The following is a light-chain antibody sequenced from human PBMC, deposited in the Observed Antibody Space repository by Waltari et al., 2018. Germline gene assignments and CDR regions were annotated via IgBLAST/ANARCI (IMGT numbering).Light chain of an antibody. Sequence: IVLTQSPVSLSVSLGDRATINCTSSHSVLYKSINKDYLAWYQKKTRQPPKPILYWATTRESGVPDRFSGGGSGTDFTLSSSSVQAEDAAVYYCQQYDDIQWTFGQGTKVEIK. J-gene: IGKJ1*01. CDR3: QQYDDIQWT. CDR2: WAT. V-gene: IGKV4-1*01. CDR1: HSVLYKSINKDY.